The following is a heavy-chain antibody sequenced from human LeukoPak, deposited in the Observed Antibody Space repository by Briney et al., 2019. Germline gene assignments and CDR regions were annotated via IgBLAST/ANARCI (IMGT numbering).Heavy chain of an antibody. D-gene: IGHD2-15*01. J-gene: IGHJ5*02. V-gene: IGHV1-2*06. CDR3: ARLCSGGSCYIGFDP. CDR1: GYTFTGYY. CDR2: INPNSGGT. Sequence: ASVKVSCKASGYTFTGYYMHWVRQAPGQGLEWMGRINPNSGGTNYAQRFQGRVTMTRDTSISTAYMELSRLRSDDTAVYYCARLCSGGSCYIGFDPWGQRTPVTVSS.